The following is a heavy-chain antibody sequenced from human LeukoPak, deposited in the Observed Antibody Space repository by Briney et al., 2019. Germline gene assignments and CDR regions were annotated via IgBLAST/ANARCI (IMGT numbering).Heavy chain of an antibody. CDR1: GGSISSGGYY. J-gene: IGHJ4*02. CDR2: IYHSGSP. V-gene: IGHV4-30-2*01. Sequence: SQTLSLTCTVSGGSISSGGYYWSWIRQPPGKGLEWIGYIYHSGSPYYNPSLKSRVTISVDRSKDQFSLKLSSVTAADTAVYYCARKGYTIGSFDYWGQGTLVTVSS. CDR3: ARKGYTIGSFDY. D-gene: IGHD5-18*01.